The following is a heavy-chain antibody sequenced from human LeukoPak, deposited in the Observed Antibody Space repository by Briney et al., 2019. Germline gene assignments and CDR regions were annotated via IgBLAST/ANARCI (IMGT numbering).Heavy chain of an antibody. D-gene: IGHD5-12*01. J-gene: IGHJ5*02. CDR2: ISGSGGST. CDR3: AKDSGSSSGYESWFDP. V-gene: IGHV3-23*01. CDR1: GFTFSSYG. Sequence: PGGSLRLSCAASGFTFSSYGISWVRQAPGKGLEWVSAISGSGGSTYYADSVKGRFTISRDNSKNTLYLQMNSLRAEDTALYYCAKDSGSSSGYESWFDPWGQGTLVTVSS.